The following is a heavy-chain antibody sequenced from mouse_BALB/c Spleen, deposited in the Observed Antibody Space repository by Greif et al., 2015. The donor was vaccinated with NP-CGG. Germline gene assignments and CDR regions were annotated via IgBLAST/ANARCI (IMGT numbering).Heavy chain of an antibody. D-gene: IGHD3-1*01. Sequence: VQRVESGPGLMAPSQSLSITCTVSGFSLTSYGVHWVRQPPGKGLEWLGVIWAGGSTNYNSALMSRLSISKDNSKSQVFLKMNSLQTDDTAMYYCARDRAFYAMDYWGQGTSVTVSS. J-gene: IGHJ4*01. CDR1: GFSLTSYG. CDR3: ARDRAFYAMDY. V-gene: IGHV2-9*02. CDR2: IWAGGST.